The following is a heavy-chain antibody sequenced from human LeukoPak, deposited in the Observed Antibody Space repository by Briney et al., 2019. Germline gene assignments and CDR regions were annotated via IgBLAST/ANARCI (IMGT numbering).Heavy chain of an antibody. Sequence: TSETLSLTCTVSGGSISSGSYYWSWIRQPAGKGLEWIGRIYTSGSTNYNPSLKSRVTISVDTSKNQFSLKLSSVTAADTAVYYCARAKRSSLRFLEWLDAFDIWGQGTMVTVSS. V-gene: IGHV4-61*02. CDR3: ARAKRSSLRFLEWLDAFDI. D-gene: IGHD3-3*01. CDR2: IYTSGST. CDR1: GGSISSGSYY. J-gene: IGHJ3*02.